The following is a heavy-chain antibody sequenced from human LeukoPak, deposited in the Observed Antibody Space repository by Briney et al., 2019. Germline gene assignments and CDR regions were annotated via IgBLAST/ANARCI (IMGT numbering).Heavy chain of an antibody. Sequence: EASVEVSCTASGYTFTSYDINWVRQATGQGLEWMGWMNPNSGNTGYAQKFQGRVTMTRNTSISTAYMELSSLRSEDTAVYYCARGSVKYYYGSGSYYHTWGQGTLVTVSS. CDR3: ARGSVKYYYGSGSYYHT. J-gene: IGHJ5*02. CDR2: MNPNSGNT. D-gene: IGHD3-10*01. V-gene: IGHV1-8*01. CDR1: GYTFTSYD.